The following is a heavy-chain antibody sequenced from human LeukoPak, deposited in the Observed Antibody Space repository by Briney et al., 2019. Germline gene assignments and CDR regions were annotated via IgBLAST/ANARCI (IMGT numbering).Heavy chain of an antibody. Sequence: GASVKVSCKASGYTFSHSNIHSLRQAPRHGLKGWGIVNPSGDRKNYARNFQGRVTMSGDTSTSTVYMELSSLRSEDTAVYYCAKVRDGYNDAYDIWGQGTMVTVTS. V-gene: IGHV1-46*01. CDR3: AKVRDGYNDAYDI. CDR1: GYTFSHSN. J-gene: IGHJ3*02. CDR2: VNPSGDRK. D-gene: IGHD5-24*01.